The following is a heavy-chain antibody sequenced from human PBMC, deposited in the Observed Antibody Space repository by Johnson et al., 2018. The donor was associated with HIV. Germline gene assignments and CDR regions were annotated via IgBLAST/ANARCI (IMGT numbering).Heavy chain of an antibody. Sequence: QVLLVESGGGVVQPGRSLRLSCAASGFTFSSYGMHWVRQAPGKGLEWVAVIWYDGSNKYYADSSKGRFNISRDNSKNTQYPQMNSLRVEDTGLYYCAKAYCPGCDAFDVWGHGTMVTVSS. CDR2: IWYDGSNK. V-gene: IGHV3-33*06. J-gene: IGHJ3*01. D-gene: IGHD2-21*01. CDR3: AKAYCPGCDAFDV. CDR1: GFTFSSYG.